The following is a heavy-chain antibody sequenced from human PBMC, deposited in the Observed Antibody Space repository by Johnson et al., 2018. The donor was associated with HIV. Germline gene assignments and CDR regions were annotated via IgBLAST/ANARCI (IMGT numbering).Heavy chain of an antibody. CDR2: IRYDGKNK. J-gene: IGHJ3*02. V-gene: IGHV3-30*02. D-gene: IGHD2-15*01. CDR3: ARDWGGYCSGGSCYGDAFDI. CDR1: GFIFNNYG. Sequence: QVQLVESGGGVVQPGGSLRLSCTASGFIFNNYGMHWVRQAPGKGLEWVSSIRYDGKNKFYADSETGRFTISRDNAKNSLYLQMNSLRAEDTAVYYCARDWGGYCSGGSCYGDAFDIWGQGTRVTVSS.